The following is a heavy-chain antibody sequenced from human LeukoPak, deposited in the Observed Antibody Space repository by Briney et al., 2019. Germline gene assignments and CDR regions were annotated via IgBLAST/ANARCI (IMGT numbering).Heavy chain of an antibody. J-gene: IGHJ3*02. CDR3: AREITGADAFDI. V-gene: IGHV4-30-2*01. CDR2: IYHSGST. Sequence: PSETLSPTCAVSGGSISSGGYSWSWIRQPPGKGLEWIGYIYHSGSTYYNPSLKSRVTISVDRSKNQFSLKLSSVTAADTAVYYCAREITGADAFDIWGQGTMVTVSS. D-gene: IGHD3-16*01. CDR1: GGSISSGGYS.